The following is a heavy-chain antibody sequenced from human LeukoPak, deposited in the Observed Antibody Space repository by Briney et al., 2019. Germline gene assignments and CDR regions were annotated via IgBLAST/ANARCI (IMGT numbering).Heavy chain of an antibody. V-gene: IGHV4-39*01. CDR2: IYYSGST. CDR1: GGSISSSSYY. CDR3: ARFSTVTTSY. J-gene: IGHJ4*02. Sequence: SETLSLTCSVPGGSISSSSYYWGWIRQPPGKGLEWIGSIYYSGSTYYNPSLKSRVTISVDTSKNQLSLKLSSVTAADTAVYYCARFSTVTTSYWGQGTLVTVSS. D-gene: IGHD4-17*01.